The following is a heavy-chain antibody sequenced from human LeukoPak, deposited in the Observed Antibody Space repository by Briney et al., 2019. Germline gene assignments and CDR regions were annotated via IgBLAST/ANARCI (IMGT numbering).Heavy chain of an antibody. CDR2: IRYDGSHK. V-gene: IGHV3-30*02. CDR1: GFTFSSYG. Sequence: PGGSLRLSCAASGFTFSSYGMHWVRQAPGKGLEWVAFIRYDGSHKYYADSVKGRFTISRDNSKNTLYLQMNSLRAEDTAVYYCAKDGVVSGSLETGGSYFDCAYMDVWGKGTTVTISS. D-gene: IGHD1-26*01. J-gene: IGHJ6*03. CDR3: AKDGVVSGSLETGGSYFDCAYMDV.